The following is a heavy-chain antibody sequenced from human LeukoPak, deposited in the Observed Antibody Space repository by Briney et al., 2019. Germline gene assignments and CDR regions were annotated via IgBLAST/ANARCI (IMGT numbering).Heavy chain of an antibody. D-gene: IGHD2-15*01. J-gene: IGHJ6*03. CDR2: ISTSSSYK. V-gene: IGHV3-21*01. CDR3: TSPARYCSGGSCYSHYYYYYMDV. CDR1: GFTFSSYS. Sequence: GGSLRLSCAASGFTFSSYSMNWVRQAPGKGLEWVSSISTSSSYKYYADSLKGRSTISRDNAKNSLYLQMNSLGAEDTAVYYCTSPARYCSGGSCYSHYYYYYMDVWGKGTTVTVSS.